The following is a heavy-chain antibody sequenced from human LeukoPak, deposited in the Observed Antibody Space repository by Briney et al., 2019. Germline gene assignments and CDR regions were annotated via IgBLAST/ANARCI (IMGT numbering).Heavy chain of an antibody. Sequence: GGSLRLSXAASGFTFSSYWMNWVRQAPGKGLEWVANIKKDGSERYYVDSVKGRFTISRDNAKKSLYLQMNTLRAEDTAVYYCARVGSGGVYYYYMDVWGKGTTVTVSS. J-gene: IGHJ6*03. CDR3: ARVGSGGVYYYYMDV. CDR1: GFTFSSYW. CDR2: IKKDGSER. V-gene: IGHV3-7*01. D-gene: IGHD2-15*01.